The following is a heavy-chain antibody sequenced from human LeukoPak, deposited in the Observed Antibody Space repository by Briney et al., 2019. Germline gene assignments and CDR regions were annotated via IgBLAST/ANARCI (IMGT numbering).Heavy chain of an antibody. J-gene: IGHJ4*02. Sequence: GGSLRLSCAASGFTFSSYGMHWVRQAPGEGLEWVAVISYDGSNKYYADSVKGRFTISRDNSKNTLYLQMNSLRADDTAVYYCAKDSYDFWSGPIDYWGQGTLVTVSS. V-gene: IGHV3-30*18. D-gene: IGHD3-3*01. CDR1: GFTFSSYG. CDR3: AKDSYDFWSGPIDY. CDR2: ISYDGSNK.